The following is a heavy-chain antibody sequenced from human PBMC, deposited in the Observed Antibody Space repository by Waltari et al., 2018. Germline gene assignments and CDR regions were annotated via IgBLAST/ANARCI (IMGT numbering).Heavy chain of an antibody. V-gene: IGHV4-61*01. CDR2: VYYSGST. D-gene: IGHD3-3*01. Sequence: QVQLQESGPGLVKPSETLSLTCTVSGGSVSSGTYYWSWIRQPPGKGLEWIAYVYYSGSTSSNPSLRSRVTISRDTSKNQFSLNLNSVTAADTAVYYCARGTVFGVIILAFDMWGQGTVVTVSS. J-gene: IGHJ3*02. CDR1: GGSVSSGTYY. CDR3: ARGTVFGVIILAFDM.